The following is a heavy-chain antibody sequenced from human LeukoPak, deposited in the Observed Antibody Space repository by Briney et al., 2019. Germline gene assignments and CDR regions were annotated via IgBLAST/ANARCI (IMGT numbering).Heavy chain of an antibody. V-gene: IGHV4-39*01. CDR2: IYYSGGT. Sequence: KPSETLSLTCTVSGGYISSSSYYCGWIRQPPGKGLEWIGTIYYSGGTYYNPSLDSRVTISVDTSKNQFSLRLSSVTAADTAVYYCARHAYRSGWLDFWGQGTLVTVSS. D-gene: IGHD6-19*01. J-gene: IGHJ4*02. CDR3: ARHAYRSGWLDF. CDR1: GGYISSSSYY.